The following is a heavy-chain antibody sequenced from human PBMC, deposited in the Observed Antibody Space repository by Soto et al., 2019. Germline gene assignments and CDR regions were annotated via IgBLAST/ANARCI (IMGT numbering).Heavy chain of an antibody. CDR2: ISAHNGNT. CDR1: GYTFTSYG. V-gene: IGHV1-18*04. Sequence: ASVKVSCKASGYTFTSYGITWVRQAPGQGLEWMGWISAHNGNTNYAQKLQGRVTMTTDTSTSTAYMELRSLRSDDTAVYYCARDGRWIDQYDSSGYYDYWGQGTLVTVS. CDR3: ARDGRWIDQYDSSGYYDY. J-gene: IGHJ4*02. D-gene: IGHD3-22*01.